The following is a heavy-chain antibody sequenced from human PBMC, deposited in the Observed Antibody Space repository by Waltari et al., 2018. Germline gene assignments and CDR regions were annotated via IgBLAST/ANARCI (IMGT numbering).Heavy chain of an antibody. CDR2: TNPSGGST. D-gene: IGHD5-12*01. V-gene: IGHV1-46*01. Sequence: QVQLVQSGAEVKKPGASVKVSCKASGYTFTSYYMHWVRQAPGQGLEWMGRTNPSGGSTSYAQKFQGRVTMTRDTSTSTVYMELSSLRSEDTAVYYCAKGVATIVPPSSGTSRLFDYWGQGTLVTVSS. CDR1: GYTFTSYY. J-gene: IGHJ4*02. CDR3: AKGVATIVPPSSGTSRLFDY.